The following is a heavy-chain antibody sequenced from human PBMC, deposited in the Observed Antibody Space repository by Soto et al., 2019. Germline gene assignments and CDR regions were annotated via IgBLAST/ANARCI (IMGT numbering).Heavy chain of an antibody. CDR1: GGSFSGYY. V-gene: IGHV4-34*01. CDR2: INHSGST. D-gene: IGHD3-3*01. CDR3: ARGSGHYDFWSGYSPSNYYYGMDV. J-gene: IGHJ6*02. Sequence: PSETLSLTCAVYGGSFSGYYWSWIRQPPGKGLEWIGEINHSGSTNYNPSLKSRVTISVDTSKNQFSLKLSSVTAADTAVYYCARGSGHYDFWSGYSPSNYYYGMDVWGQGTTVTVFS.